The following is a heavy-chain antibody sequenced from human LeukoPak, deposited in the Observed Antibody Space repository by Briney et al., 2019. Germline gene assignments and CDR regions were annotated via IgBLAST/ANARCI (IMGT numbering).Heavy chain of an antibody. CDR2: ISGSGGST. CDR3: AKDLHFADYGDINWFDP. V-gene: IGHV3-23*01. CDR1: GFTFSSYA. D-gene: IGHD4-17*01. J-gene: IGHJ5*02. Sequence: GGSLRLSCAASGFTFSSYAMSWVRQAPGKGLEWVSAISGSGGSTHYADSVKGRFTISRDNSKNTLYLQMNSLRAEDTAVYYCAKDLHFADYGDINWFDPWGRGTLVTVSS.